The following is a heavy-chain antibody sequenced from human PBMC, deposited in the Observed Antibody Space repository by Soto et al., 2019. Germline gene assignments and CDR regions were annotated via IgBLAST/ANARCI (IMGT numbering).Heavy chain of an antibody. J-gene: IGHJ6*02. D-gene: IGHD4-17*01. CDR2: INSDGSST. V-gene: IGHV3-74*01. CDR3: ATPDYGVTMGYGMDV. Sequence: SGGSLRLSCAASGFTFSSYWMHWVRQAPGKGLVWVSRINSDGSSTSYADSVKGRFTISRDNAKNTLYLQMNSLRAEDTAVYYCATPDYGVTMGYGMDVWGQGTTVTVSS. CDR1: GFTFSSYW.